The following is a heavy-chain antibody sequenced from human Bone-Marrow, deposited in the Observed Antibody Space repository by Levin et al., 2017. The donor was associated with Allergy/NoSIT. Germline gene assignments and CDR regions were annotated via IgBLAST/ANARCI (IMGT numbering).Heavy chain of an antibody. CDR2: ITDRGTA. J-gene: IGHJ5*02. D-gene: IGHD6-19*01. V-gene: IGHV3-23*01. CDR3: AKCRAYGTGWCNCFDP. Sequence: GESLKISCAASGFTVTTYGMGWVRQAPGKGLEWVSSITDRGTAHYKDSVRGRFTISRDNSKNTLFLQMNSLRAEDTAIYYCAKCRAYGTGWCNCFDPWGQGTLVTVPS. CDR1: GFTVTTYG.